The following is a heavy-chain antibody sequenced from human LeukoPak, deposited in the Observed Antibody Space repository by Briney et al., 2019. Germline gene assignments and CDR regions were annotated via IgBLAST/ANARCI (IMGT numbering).Heavy chain of an antibody. V-gene: IGHV3-23*01. CDR3: ARCPVGGSGYYPWFDP. D-gene: IGHD3-22*01. J-gene: IGHJ5*02. Sequence: GGSLRLSCAASGFTFSSYAMSWVRQAPGKGLEWVSAISGSGGSTYYADSVKGRFTISRDNSKNTLYLQMNSLRAEDTAVYYCARCPVGGSGYYPWFDPWGQGTLVTVSS. CDR1: GFTFSSYA. CDR2: ISGSGGST.